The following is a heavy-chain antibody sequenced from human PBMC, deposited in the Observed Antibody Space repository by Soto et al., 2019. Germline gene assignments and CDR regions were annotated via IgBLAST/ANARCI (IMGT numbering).Heavy chain of an antibody. CDR2: ISRGSEYT. CDR3: ARDGGYRGFDF. CDR1: GFSFSDYY. V-gene: IGHV3-11*06. D-gene: IGHD6-25*01. Sequence: GGSLRLSCAAPGFSFSDYYMTWIRQAPGKGLEWISYISRGSEYTNYADSVKGRFTISRDNAQNSLFLQMNSLRAEDTAVYYCARDGGYRGFDFWGQGALVTVSS. J-gene: IGHJ4*01.